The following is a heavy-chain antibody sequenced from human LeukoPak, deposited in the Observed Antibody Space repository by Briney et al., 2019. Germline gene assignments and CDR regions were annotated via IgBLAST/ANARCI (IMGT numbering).Heavy chain of an antibody. V-gene: IGHV3-23*01. CDR3: ATYRQVLLSFES. CDR2: IFPSGGEI. CDR1: GFTFSTFA. Sequence: GRSLRLSCAASGFTFSTFAMIWVRQPPGKGLEWVSSIFPSGGEIHYADSVRGRFTISRDNSKSTLSLRMNSLRAEDTAIYYCATYRQVLLSFESWGQGTLVTVSS. J-gene: IGHJ4*02. D-gene: IGHD2/OR15-2a*01.